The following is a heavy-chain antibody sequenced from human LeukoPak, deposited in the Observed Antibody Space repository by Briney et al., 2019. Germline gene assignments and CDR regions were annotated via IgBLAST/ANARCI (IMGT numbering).Heavy chain of an antibody. D-gene: IGHD2-2*01. CDR3: AKDPAPEFPSDYYMDV. CDR2: IRYDGSNK. CDR1: GFTFSSYA. V-gene: IGHV3-30*02. Sequence: GGSLRLSCAASGFTFSSYAMHWVRQAPGKGLEWVAFIRYDGSNKYYTDSVKGRFTISRDNSKHTLYLQMNSLRADDTAVYYCAKDPAPEFPSDYYMDVWGKGTTVTVSS. J-gene: IGHJ6*03.